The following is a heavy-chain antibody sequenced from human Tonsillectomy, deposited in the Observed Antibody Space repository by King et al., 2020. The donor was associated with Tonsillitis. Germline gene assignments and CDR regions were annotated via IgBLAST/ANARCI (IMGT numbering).Heavy chain of an antibody. CDR3: ARAYSSSLPLDL. Sequence: QLQESGPGLVKPSETLSLTCTVSGGSISSYYWSWIRQPPGKGLEWIGYIYYSGSTNYNPSLKSRVTISVDTSKNQFSLKLSSVTAADTAVYYCARAYSSSLPLDLWGSGTLVTVSS. CDR2: IYYSGST. J-gene: IGHJ2*01. CDR1: GGSISSYY. D-gene: IGHD6-13*01. V-gene: IGHV4-59*01.